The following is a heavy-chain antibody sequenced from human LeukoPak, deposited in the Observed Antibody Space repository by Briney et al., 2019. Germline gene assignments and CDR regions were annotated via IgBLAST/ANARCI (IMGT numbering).Heavy chain of an antibody. J-gene: IGHJ3*02. CDR2: ISYSGSTT. D-gene: IGHD5-18*01. V-gene: IGHV3-48*03. CDR1: GFTFSSYE. Sequence: PGGSLRLSCAASGFTFSSYEMHWVRQAPGKGLEWVSSISYSGSTTYHADSVKGRFTISRDYAKNSLYLQMNSLRAEDTAVYYCAREARGRYGYGDAFDIWGQGTMVTVSS. CDR3: AREARGRYGYGDAFDI.